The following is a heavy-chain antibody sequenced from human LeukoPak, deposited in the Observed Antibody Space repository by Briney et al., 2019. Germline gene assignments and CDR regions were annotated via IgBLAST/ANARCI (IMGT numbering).Heavy chain of an antibody. V-gene: IGHV3-9*01. CDR3: AKAPPYYSDSSGYFQH. CDR2: IRWNSGII. D-gene: IGHD3-22*01. Sequence: AGGSLRLSCAASGFTFDDSAMHWVRQVPGKGLEWVSGIRWNSGIIDYADSVKGRFTISRDNAKNSLYLQMNNLRPDDTAFYYCAKAPPYYSDSSGYFQHWGQGTLVTVSS. J-gene: IGHJ1*01. CDR1: GFTFDDSA.